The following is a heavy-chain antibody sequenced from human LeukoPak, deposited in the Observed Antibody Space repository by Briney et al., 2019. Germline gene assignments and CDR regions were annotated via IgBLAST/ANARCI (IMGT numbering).Heavy chain of an antibody. J-gene: IGHJ5*02. V-gene: IGHV4-39*01. Sequence: PSETLSLTCTVSGGSISSSSYYWGWIRQPPGKGLEWIGSIYYSGSTYYNPSLKSRVTISVDTSKNQFSLKLSSVTAADTAVYYCARSSGYCSGGSCYRWGQGTLVTVSS. D-gene: IGHD2-15*01. CDR1: GGSISSSSYY. CDR3: ARSSGYCSGGSCYR. CDR2: IYYSGST.